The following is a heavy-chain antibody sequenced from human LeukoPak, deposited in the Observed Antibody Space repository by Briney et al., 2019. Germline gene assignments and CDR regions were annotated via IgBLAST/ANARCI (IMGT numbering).Heavy chain of an antibody. D-gene: IGHD6-13*01. Sequence: ASVTVSCKASGFTFTSSAMQWVRQARGQRLEWIGWIVVGSGNTNYAQKFQERVTITRDMSTSTAYMELSSLRSEDTAVYYCAAAAAGTAAFDIWGQGTMVTVSS. CDR1: GFTFTSSA. CDR3: AAAAAGTAAFDI. J-gene: IGHJ3*02. CDR2: IVVGSGNT. V-gene: IGHV1-58*02.